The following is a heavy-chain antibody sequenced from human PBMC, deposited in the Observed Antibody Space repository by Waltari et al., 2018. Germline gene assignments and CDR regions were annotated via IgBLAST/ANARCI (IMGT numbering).Heavy chain of an antibody. J-gene: IGHJ2*01. CDR1: GFTFSSYW. CDR2: IYSDGSST. CDR3: ARSNIVVVPAAIPNWYFDL. Sequence: EVQLVESGGGLVQPGGSLRLSCAAAGFTFSSYWMHWVRQATGKGLVWVSLIYSDGSSTSYADSVKGRFTISRDNAKNTLYLQMNSLRAEDTAVYYCARSNIVVVPAAIPNWYFDLWGRGTLVTVSS. V-gene: IGHV3-74*01. D-gene: IGHD2-2*02.